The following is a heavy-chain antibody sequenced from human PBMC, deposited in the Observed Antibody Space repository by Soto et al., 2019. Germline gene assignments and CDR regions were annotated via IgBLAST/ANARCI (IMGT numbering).Heavy chain of an antibody. V-gene: IGHV4-39*01. D-gene: IGHD3-10*01. CDR1: GGSISSSSYY. Sequence: TSETLSLTCTVSGGSISSSSYYWGWIRQPPGKGLEWIGSIYYSGSTYYNPSLKSRVTISVDTSKNQFSLKLSSVTAADTAVYYCARLLPLVRGVIMGVGYFDYWGQGTLVTVSS. CDR2: IYYSGST. J-gene: IGHJ4*02. CDR3: ARLLPLVRGVIMGVGYFDY.